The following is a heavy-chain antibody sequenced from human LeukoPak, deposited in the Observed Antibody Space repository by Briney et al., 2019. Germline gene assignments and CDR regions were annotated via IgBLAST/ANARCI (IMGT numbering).Heavy chain of an antibody. J-gene: IGHJ4*02. D-gene: IGHD2-15*01. Sequence: GGSLRLSCAASGFTFNNYGMSWVRQAPGKGLEWVSAIGRDGVSTYYADSAKGRFTISRDNSKSTLYLQMSSLRVEDTAVYYCAQQVGYCSRGNCYFTYWGQGTLVTVSS. V-gene: IGHV3-23*01. CDR1: GFTFNNYG. CDR3: AQQVGYCSRGNCYFTY. CDR2: IGRDGVST.